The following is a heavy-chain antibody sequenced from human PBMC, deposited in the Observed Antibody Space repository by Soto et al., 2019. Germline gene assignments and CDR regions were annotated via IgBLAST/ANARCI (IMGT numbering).Heavy chain of an antibody. Sequence: QVQLVQSGAEVKKPGSSVKVSCKASGGTFSSYAISWVRQPPGQGLEWMGGIIPIFGTANYAQKFQGRVTITADESTSTAYMELSSLRSEDTAVYYCARDFYGDYVKSGFDLWGRGTLVTVSS. J-gene: IGHJ2*01. V-gene: IGHV1-69*12. CDR3: ARDFYGDYVKSGFDL. D-gene: IGHD4-17*01. CDR2: IIPIFGTA. CDR1: GGTFSSYA.